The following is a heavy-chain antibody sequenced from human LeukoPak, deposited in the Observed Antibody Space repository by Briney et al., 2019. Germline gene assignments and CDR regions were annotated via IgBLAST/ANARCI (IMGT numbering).Heavy chain of an antibody. CDR1: GFIVSSNY. D-gene: IGHD2-15*01. J-gene: IGHJ4*02. V-gene: IGHV3-66*01. Sequence: GGSLRLPCADSGFIVSSNYMSWVRQAPGKRLEWISVIYTGGSTYYADSVKGRFTISRDNSKNTLYLQMNSLRAEDTAVYYCARGGIAPFDYWGQGTLVTVSS. CDR3: ARGGIAPFDY. CDR2: IYTGGST.